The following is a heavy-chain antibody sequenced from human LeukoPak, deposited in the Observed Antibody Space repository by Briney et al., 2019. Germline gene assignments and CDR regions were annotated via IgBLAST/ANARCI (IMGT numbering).Heavy chain of an antibody. CDR2: INHSGST. V-gene: IGHV4-34*01. CDR1: GGSFSGYY. D-gene: IGHD5-12*01. CDR3: ASLLNVAGYSGYDSDY. Sequence: PSETLSLTCAVYGGSFSGYYWSWIRQPPGKGLEWIGEINHSGSTNYNPSLKSRVTMSVDTSKNQFSLRLSSVTAAGTAVYYCASLLNVAGYSGYDSDYWGQGTLVTVSS. J-gene: IGHJ4*02.